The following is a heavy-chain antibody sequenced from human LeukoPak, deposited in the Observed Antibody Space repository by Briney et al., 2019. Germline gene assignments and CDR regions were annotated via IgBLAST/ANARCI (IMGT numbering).Heavy chain of an antibody. CDR2: ISPIFGTA. J-gene: IGHJ5*02. CDR1: GGTFSSYA. D-gene: IGHD6-19*01. CDR3: APTGYTSASNWFDP. V-gene: IGHV1-69*01. Sequence: SVKVSCEASGGTFSSYAINWVRQAPGQGLEWMGGISPIFGTAKYAQKFQGRVTITADESTSTAYMELNSLRSEDTAVYYCAPTGYTSASNWFDPWGQGTLVTVSS.